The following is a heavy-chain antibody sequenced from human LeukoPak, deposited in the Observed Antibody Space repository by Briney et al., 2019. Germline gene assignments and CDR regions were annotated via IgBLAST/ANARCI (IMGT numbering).Heavy chain of an antibody. CDR2: VNHSGST. CDR3: ARGPPLAYYGTGGYYFFDY. J-gene: IGHJ4*02. CDR1: GGSFGGYF. V-gene: IGHV4-34*01. D-gene: IGHD3-22*01. Sequence: PSETLSLTCSAYGGSFGGYFWSWIRQPPGEGLEWIGEVNHSGSTNYNPSLKSRVTISVDTSRTQFSLNLRSVTAADTAVYYCARGPPLAYYGTGGYYFFDYWGQGILVTV.